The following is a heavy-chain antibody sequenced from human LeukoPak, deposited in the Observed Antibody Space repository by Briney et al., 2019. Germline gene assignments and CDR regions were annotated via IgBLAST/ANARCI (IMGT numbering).Heavy chain of an antibody. Sequence: SETLSLTCTVSGGSISSYYWSWIRQPPGKGLEWIGYIYYSGSTNYSPSLKSRVTISVDTSKNQFSLKLSSVTAADTAVYYCASFYGDYVGGAFDIWGQGTMVTVSS. J-gene: IGHJ3*02. CDR2: IYYSGST. D-gene: IGHD4-17*01. CDR1: GGSISSYY. CDR3: ASFYGDYVGGAFDI. V-gene: IGHV4-59*08.